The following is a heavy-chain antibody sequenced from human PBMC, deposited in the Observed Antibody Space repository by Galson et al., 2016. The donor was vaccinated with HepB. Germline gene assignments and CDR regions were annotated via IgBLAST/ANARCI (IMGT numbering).Heavy chain of an antibody. V-gene: IGHV4-31*03. CDR2: IYYSGST. CDR3: ARAKSGSYREDAFDI. Sequence: TLSLPCTVSGDSIGSGVSYWHWIRQHHGKGLEWIGYIYYSGSTYYNQYLKSRLTISVDTSKNQFSLTLSSVTAADTAVYYCARAKSGSYREDAFDIWGQGTMVTVSS. D-gene: IGHD1-26*01. CDR1: GDSIGSGVSY. J-gene: IGHJ3*02.